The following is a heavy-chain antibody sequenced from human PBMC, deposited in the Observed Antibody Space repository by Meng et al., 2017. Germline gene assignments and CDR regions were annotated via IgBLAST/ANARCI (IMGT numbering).Heavy chain of an antibody. Sequence: QAPLVQSGAEVKKPGASVKVSCKASGYTFPDYWLHWVRRAPGQSLEWMGRINPKSGDTHYAQRFQGRVTMTGDTSISTAYMELSGLRSDDTAMYYCARDEDISAAGKLFGDYWGQGTLVTVSS. CDR1: GYTFPDYW. CDR2: INPKSGDT. J-gene: IGHJ4*02. V-gene: IGHV1-2*06. CDR3: ARDEDISAAGKLFGDY. D-gene: IGHD6-13*01.